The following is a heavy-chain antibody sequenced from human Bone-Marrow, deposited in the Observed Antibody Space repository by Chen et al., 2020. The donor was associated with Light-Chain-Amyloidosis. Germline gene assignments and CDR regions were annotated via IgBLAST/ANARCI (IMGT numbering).Heavy chain of an antibody. D-gene: IGHD1-26*01. CDR1: GFTFSDYQ. CDR2: IRTATSDT. CDR3: ARIRKWEPGVLDI. J-gene: IGHJ3*02. Sequence: QGQLVESGGGLVKPGGSLRLSCAASGFTFSDYQMSWIRQAPGKGLEWLSYIRTATSDTNYADSVRGRFAXXXXXAKKSXXXXXNSLSAEDTAVYYCARIRKWEPGVLDIWGQGTMVTVSS. V-gene: IGHV3-11*06.